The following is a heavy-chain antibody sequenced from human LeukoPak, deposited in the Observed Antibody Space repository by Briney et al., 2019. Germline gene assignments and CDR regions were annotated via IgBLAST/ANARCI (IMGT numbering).Heavy chain of an antibody. CDR1: GGTFSSYA. D-gene: IGHD1-14*01. CDR3: ARDSSEFRSLISY. V-gene: IGHV1-69*13. CDR2: ITPMFGTA. J-gene: IGHJ1*01. Sequence: SVTVSCTASGGTFSSYAISWVRQAPGQGLEWMGGITPMFGTAKYAQKFQGRVTITADESTSTAYMELSSLRSDDTAVYYCARDSSEFRSLISYWGQGTLVTVSS.